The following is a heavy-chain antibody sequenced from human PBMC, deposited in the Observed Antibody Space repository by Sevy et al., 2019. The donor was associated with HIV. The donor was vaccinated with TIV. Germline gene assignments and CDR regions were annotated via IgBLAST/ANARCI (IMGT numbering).Heavy chain of an antibody. CDR1: GFTFSSYG. CDR3: ANSRGGSYRHLDY. Sequence: GGSLRLSCAASGFTFSSYGMHWVRQAPGKGLEWVAFIRYDGSNKYYADSVKGRFTISRDNSKNTLYLQMNSLRAEDTAEYYCANSRGGSYRHLDYWGQGTLVTVSS. D-gene: IGHD3-16*02. CDR2: IRYDGSNK. V-gene: IGHV3-30*02. J-gene: IGHJ4*02.